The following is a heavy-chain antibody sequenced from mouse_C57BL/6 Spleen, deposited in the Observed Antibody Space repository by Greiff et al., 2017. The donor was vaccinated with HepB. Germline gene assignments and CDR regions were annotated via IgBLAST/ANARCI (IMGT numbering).Heavy chain of an antibody. CDR1: GYTFTSYG. CDR2: IYPRSGNI. J-gene: IGHJ4*01. Sequence: QVQLKQSGAELARPGASVKLSCKASGYTFTSYGISWVKQRTGQGLEWIGEIYPRSGNIYYNEKFKGQATLTGDKSSSTAYMELRSLTSEDSAVYFCARLLTGNAMDYWGQGTSVTVSS. V-gene: IGHV1-81*01. CDR3: ARLLTGNAMDY. D-gene: IGHD4-1*01.